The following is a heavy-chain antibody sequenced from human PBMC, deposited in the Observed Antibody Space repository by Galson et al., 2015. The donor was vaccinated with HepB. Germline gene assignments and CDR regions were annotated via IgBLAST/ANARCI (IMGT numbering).Heavy chain of an antibody. V-gene: IGHV3-21*01. D-gene: IGHD3-3*01. Sequence: SLRLSCAASGFTFSSYSMNWVRQAPGKGLEWVSSISSSSSYIYYADSVKGRFTISRDNAKNSLYLQMNSLRAEDTAVYYCASAEDHLGWLPSVDYWGQGTLVTVSS. CDR3: ASAEDHLGWLPSVDY. CDR2: ISSSSSYI. CDR1: GFTFSSYS. J-gene: IGHJ4*02.